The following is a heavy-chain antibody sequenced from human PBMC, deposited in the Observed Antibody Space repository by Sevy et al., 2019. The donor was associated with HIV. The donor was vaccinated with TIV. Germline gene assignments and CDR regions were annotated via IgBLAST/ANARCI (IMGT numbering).Heavy chain of an antibody. V-gene: IGHV3-33*01. CDR1: GFTFSTYG. CDR2: IWFDGSNT. J-gene: IGHJ4*02. Sequence: LSLTCAASGFTFSTYGMHWVRQAPGKGLEWVAVIWFDGSNTYYADSVKGRFTISRDIAKNTLHLQMNSLRAEDTAVYYCARDLEFYAYGDYGPAFMPDYWGQGTLVTVSS. D-gene: IGHD3-16*01. CDR3: ARDLEFYAYGDYGPAFMPDY.